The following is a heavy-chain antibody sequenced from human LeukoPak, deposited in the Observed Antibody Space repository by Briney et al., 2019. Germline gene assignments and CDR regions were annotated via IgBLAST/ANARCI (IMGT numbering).Heavy chain of an antibody. CDR1: GGSISNNSFY. D-gene: IGHD3-9*01. V-gene: IGHV4-39*07. CDR3: ASLSQNYDILTGYYFDWFDP. CDR2: IHYSGST. J-gene: IGHJ5*02. Sequence: SETLSLTCTVSGGSISNNSFYWGWVRQPPGKGLEWIASIHYSGSTYSNPSLKSRVTILVDTSKNQISLKLSSVTAADTAVYYCASLSQNYDILTGYYFDWFDPWGQGTLVTVSS.